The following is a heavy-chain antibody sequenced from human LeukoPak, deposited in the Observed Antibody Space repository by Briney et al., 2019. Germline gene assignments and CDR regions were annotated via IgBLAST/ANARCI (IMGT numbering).Heavy chain of an antibody. CDR1: GFTFSSYA. D-gene: IGHD5-24*01. J-gene: IGHJ4*02. CDR3: ARGISSGDGYNSGDFFNL. CDR2: ISYDGSNK. V-gene: IGHV3-30*04. Sequence: PGGSLRLSCAASGFTFSSYAMHWVRQAPGKGLEWVAVISYDGSNKYYADSVKGRFTISRDNSKNTLYLQMNSLRAEDTAVYYCARGISSGDGYNSGDFFNLWGQGTLVTVSS.